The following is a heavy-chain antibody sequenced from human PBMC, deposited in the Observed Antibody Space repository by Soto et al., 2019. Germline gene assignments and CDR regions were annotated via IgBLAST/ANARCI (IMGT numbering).Heavy chain of an antibody. Sequence: QIHLEQSRIEVKEPGTSLKLSCATSGYSFTNYGISWVRQAPGQGLDWMGWISGYNGNTKYAQKFHDRVVMTADKFTSTAYLEVRNLTAADTAVYDCARANTWVTGRVGTYWGQGTKVTVSS. CDR1: GYSFTNYG. CDR3: ARANTWVTGRVGTY. CDR2: ISGYNGNT. J-gene: IGHJ4*02. D-gene: IGHD1-1*01. V-gene: IGHV1-18*04.